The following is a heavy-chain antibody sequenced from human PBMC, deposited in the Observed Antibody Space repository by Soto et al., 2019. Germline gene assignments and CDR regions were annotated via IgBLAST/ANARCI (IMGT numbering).Heavy chain of an antibody. D-gene: IGHD6-6*01. V-gene: IGHV3-30-3*01. CDR1: GFTFSSYA. J-gene: IGHJ6*02. Sequence: GGSLRLSCAASGFTFSSYAMHWVRQAPGKGLEWVAVISYDGSNKYYADSVKGRFTISRDNSKNTLYLQMNSLRAEDTAVYYCARAVATAARPRGMDVWGQGTTVTVSS. CDR2: ISYDGSNK. CDR3: ARAVATAARPRGMDV.